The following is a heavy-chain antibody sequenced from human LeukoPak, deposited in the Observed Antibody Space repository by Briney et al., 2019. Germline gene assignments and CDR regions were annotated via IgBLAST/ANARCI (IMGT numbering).Heavy chain of an antibody. CDR1: GFTFSSYA. D-gene: IGHD6-13*01. J-gene: IGHJ4*02. CDR3: AGGEVAAAGADY. Sequence: GGSLRLSCAASGFTFSSYAMHWVRRAPGKGLEWVAVISYDGSNKYYADSVKGRFTISRDNSKNTLYLQMNSLRAEDTAVYYCAGGEVAAAGADYWGQGTLVTVSS. CDR2: ISYDGSNK. V-gene: IGHV3-30-3*01.